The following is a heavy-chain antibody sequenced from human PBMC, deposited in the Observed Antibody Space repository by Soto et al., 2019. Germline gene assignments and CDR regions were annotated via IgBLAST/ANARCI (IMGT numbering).Heavy chain of an antibody. Sequence: TGGSLRLSCAASGFTFSSYAMSWVRQAPGKGLKWVSVISGSGGSTYYADSVKGRFTISRDNSKNTLYLQMNSLRAEDTAVYYCAKDHISSDQLWFGETFSPYFDYWGQGTLVTVSS. J-gene: IGHJ4*02. CDR3: AKDHISSDQLWFGETFSPYFDY. V-gene: IGHV3-23*01. CDR2: ISGSGGST. CDR1: GFTFSSYA. D-gene: IGHD3-10*01.